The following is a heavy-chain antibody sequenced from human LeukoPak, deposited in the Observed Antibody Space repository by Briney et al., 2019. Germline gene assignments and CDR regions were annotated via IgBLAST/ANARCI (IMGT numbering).Heavy chain of an antibody. D-gene: IGHD4-11*01. J-gene: IGHJ4*02. V-gene: IGHV3-23*01. CDR3: ADARNYYYFDY. Sequence: GGSLRLSCVASGFIFSSFWMTWVRQAPGKGLEWVSSISSSGGSKYYADSVKGRFTISRDNSKNTLYLQMNNLRAGDTAVYYCADARNYYYFDYWGQGTLVTVSS. CDR1: GFIFSSFW. CDR2: ISSSGGSK.